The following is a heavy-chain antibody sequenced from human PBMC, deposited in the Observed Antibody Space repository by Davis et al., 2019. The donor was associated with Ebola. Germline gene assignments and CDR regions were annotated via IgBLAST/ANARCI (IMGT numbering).Heavy chain of an antibody. CDR1: GFTFDDYA. D-gene: IGHD3-3*01. V-gene: IGHV3-9*01. J-gene: IGHJ4*02. CDR2: ISWNSGSI. Sequence: SLKISCAASGFTFDDYAMHWVRQAPGKSLEWVSGISWNSGSIGYADSVKGRFTISRDNAKNSLYLQMNSLRAEDTALYYCAKGQLRFLEWLPDYWGQGTLVTVSS. CDR3: AKGQLRFLEWLPDY.